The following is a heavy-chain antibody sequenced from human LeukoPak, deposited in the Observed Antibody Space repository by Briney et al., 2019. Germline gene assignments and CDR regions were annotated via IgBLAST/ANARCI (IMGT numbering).Heavy chain of an antibody. CDR1: GYTFTSYG. CDR3: ARSNRALDY. V-gene: IGHV1-18*01. CDR2: ITAYNGKT. J-gene: IGHJ4*02. Sequence: GASVKGSCKASGYTFTSYGISWVRQAPGQGLEGMGLITAYNGKTNYAQKLQARVTMTTDTSTSTAYMELRSLRSDDTAVYYCARSNRALDYWGQGTLVTVSS. D-gene: IGHD3-10*01.